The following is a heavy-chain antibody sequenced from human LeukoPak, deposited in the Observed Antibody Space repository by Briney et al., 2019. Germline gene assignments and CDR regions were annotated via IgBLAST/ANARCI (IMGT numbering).Heavy chain of an antibody. V-gene: IGHV4-59*12. Sequence: PSETLSLTCTVSGASISSYYWSWIRQSPGKGLEWIGFIYNSGTTNYNPSLKSRVNIAVDTSKNQVSLKMTSVTAADTAVYYCAGGWGGGGEVKFDPWGQGTLVTVSS. D-gene: IGHD3-10*01. CDR1: GASISSYY. CDR2: IYNSGTT. CDR3: AGGWGGGGEVKFDP. J-gene: IGHJ5*02.